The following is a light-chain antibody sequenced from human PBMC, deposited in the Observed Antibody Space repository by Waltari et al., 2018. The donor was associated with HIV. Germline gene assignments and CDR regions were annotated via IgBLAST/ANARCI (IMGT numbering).Light chain of an antibody. Sequence: QSALTQPASLSGPPGQSITFSSTGSSGDGHNYNYVSLYQPHPDKAPKLIIYQVTMRPSVVSSRFSGSKSGNTASLTISGLQPDDEAHYYCSSYTSLTTLVFGGGTKVTVL. V-gene: IGLV2-14*01. J-gene: IGLJ3*02. CDR3: SSYTSLTTLV. CDR1: SGDGHNYNY. CDR2: QVT.